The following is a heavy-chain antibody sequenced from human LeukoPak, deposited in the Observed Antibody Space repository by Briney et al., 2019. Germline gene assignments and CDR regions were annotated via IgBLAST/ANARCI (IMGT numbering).Heavy chain of an antibody. J-gene: IGHJ4*02. CDR2: VNNDRSST. Sequence: GGSLRLSCGASGFSFSSYCMHWVRQAPGKGLMWVSRVNNDRSSTTYADSVEGRFTISRDNASNTLYLQMNRLRAEDTAVYYCARSSYPYYFGYWGQGTLVTVSS. CDR3: ARSSYPYYFGY. D-gene: IGHD6-19*01. CDR1: GFSFSSYC. V-gene: IGHV3-74*01.